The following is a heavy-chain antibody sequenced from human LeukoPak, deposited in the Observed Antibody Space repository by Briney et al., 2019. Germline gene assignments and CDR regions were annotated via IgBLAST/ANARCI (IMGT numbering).Heavy chain of an antibody. Sequence: PGGSLRPSCAASGFTVSSNYMSWVRQAPGKGLEWVSVIYSGGRTYYADSVQGRFTIYRDNSKNTLYLQMNSLRAEDTAVYYCAYGPSFDPWGQGTLVTVSS. CDR1: GFTVSSNY. J-gene: IGHJ5*02. CDR3: AYGPSFDP. V-gene: IGHV3-53*01. D-gene: IGHD3-10*01. CDR2: IYSGGRT.